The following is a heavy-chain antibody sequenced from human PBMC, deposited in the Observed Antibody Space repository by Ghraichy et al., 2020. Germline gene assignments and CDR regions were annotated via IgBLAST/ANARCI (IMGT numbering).Heavy chain of an antibody. Sequence: GGSLRLSGVGSGFTFSDVTLNWVRQSPGKGLKWISYISTSSRSIFYADSVKGRFTISRDNAQNSLFLQMKSLRDEDTAVYYCARASRVVRFYYYDGMDVWGQGTTVTVSS. CDR1: GFTFSDVT. V-gene: IGHV3-48*02. J-gene: IGHJ6*02. CDR3: ARASRVVRFYYYDGMDV. CDR2: ISTSSRSI. D-gene: IGHD4-23*01.